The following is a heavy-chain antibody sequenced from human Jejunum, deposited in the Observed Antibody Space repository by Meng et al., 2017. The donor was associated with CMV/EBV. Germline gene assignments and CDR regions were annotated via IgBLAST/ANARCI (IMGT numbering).Heavy chain of an antibody. V-gene: IGHV3-74*01. J-gene: IGHJ4*02. D-gene: IGHD1-14*01. CDR2: ISNDGSTT. CDR1: GLTFSSHW. CDR3: ITEAAGGDY. Sequence: SCVPSGLTFSSHWMHWVRQTPGKELVWVSRISNDGSTTTYADSVKGRFTISRDNAKNTLYLQMNSLAVDDTAVYYCITEAAGGDYWGQGALVTVSS.